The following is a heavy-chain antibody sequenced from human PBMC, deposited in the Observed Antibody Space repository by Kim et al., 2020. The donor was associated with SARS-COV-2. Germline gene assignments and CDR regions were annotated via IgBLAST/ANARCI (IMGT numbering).Heavy chain of an antibody. CDR2: ISSSGSTI. V-gene: IGHV3-11*01. Sequence: GGSLRLSCAASGFTFSDYYMSWIRQAPGKGLEWVSYISSSGSTIYYADSVKGRFTISRDNAKNSLYLQMNSLRAEDTAVYYCARGLRTYDFWSGGFDPWCQGTLVTVSS. J-gene: IGHJ5*02. D-gene: IGHD3-3*01. CDR1: GFTFSDYY. CDR3: ARGLRTYDFWSGGFDP.